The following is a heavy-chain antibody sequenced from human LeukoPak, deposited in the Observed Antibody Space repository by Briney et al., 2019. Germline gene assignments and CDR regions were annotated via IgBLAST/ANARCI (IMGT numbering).Heavy chain of an antibody. CDR1: GFTFSNCA. J-gene: IGHJ4*02. D-gene: IGHD3-16*01. Sequence: GSLRLSCAASGFTFSNCAMTWVRQTPGKGLEWVSAISGSGGSTYYADSVKGRFSISRDNSKNTLYMQMNSLRADDTAVYYCAKDWGGDLYYFDYWGQGILVTVSS. CDR2: ISGSGGST. CDR3: AKDWGGDLYYFDY. V-gene: IGHV3-23*01.